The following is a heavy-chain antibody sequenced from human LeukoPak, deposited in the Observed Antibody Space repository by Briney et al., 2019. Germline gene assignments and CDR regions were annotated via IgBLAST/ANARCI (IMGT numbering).Heavy chain of an antibody. V-gene: IGHV3-23*01. CDR1: GFIFSSSW. CDR2: IGGSGGST. D-gene: IGHD1-26*01. CDR3: AKESYSGSPFDY. Sequence: GGSLRLSCAASGFIFSSSWMSWVRQAPGKGLEWVSAIGGSGGSTYYADSVKGRFTISRDNSKNTLYLQMNSLRAEDTAVYYCAKESYSGSPFDYWGQGTLVTVSS. J-gene: IGHJ4*02.